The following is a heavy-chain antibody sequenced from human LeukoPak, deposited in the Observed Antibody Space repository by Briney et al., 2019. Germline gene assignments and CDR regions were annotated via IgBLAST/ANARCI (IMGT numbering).Heavy chain of an antibody. Sequence: SETLSLTCTVSGGSISSYYWSWIRQPPGKGLEYVGYIYYSGSTYYNPSLKSRVTISVDTSKNQFSLKLSSVTAADTAVYYCARAGYYYGSGSYYNTPHFDYWGQGTLVTVSS. V-gene: IGHV4-59*01. J-gene: IGHJ4*02. CDR1: GGSISSYY. CDR3: ARAGYYYGSGSYYNTPHFDY. CDR2: IYYSGST. D-gene: IGHD3-10*01.